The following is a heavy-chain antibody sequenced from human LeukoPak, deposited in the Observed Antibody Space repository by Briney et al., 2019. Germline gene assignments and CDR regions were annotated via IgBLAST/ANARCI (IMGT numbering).Heavy chain of an antibody. D-gene: IGHD3-10*01. CDR1: GGTFSSYA. CDR2: IIPIFGTA. Sequence: SVKVSCKASGGTFSSYAISWVRQAPGQGLEWMGGIIPIFGTANYAQKFQGRVTITADESTSTAYMELRSLRSDDTAVYYCARVSTPHYYGSGSPTRRFDYWGQGTLVTVSS. CDR3: ARVSTPHYYGSGSPTRRFDY. J-gene: IGHJ4*02. V-gene: IGHV1-69*13.